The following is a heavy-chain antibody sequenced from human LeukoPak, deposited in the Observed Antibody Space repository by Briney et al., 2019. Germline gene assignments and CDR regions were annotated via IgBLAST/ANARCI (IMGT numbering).Heavy chain of an antibody. Sequence: QSGGSLRLSCAASGFTFDDYGMHWVRQAPGKGLEWVPLISWDGGNTYYADSVKGRITISRDNSKNSLYLQMNSLRVEDTALYYCAKDFYRGLRSYYMDVWGKGTTVTVSS. J-gene: IGHJ6*03. CDR3: AKDFYRGLRSYYMDV. D-gene: IGHD3-10*01. V-gene: IGHV3-43D*03. CDR2: ISWDGGNT. CDR1: GFTFDDYG.